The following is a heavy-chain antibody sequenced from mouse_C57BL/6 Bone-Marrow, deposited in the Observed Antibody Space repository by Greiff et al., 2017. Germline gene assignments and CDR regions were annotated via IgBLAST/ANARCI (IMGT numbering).Heavy chain of an antibody. J-gene: IGHJ1*03. CDR3: ARLFITTGVDV. D-gene: IGHD1-1*01. CDR2: INPGSGGT. Sequence: QVQLQQSGAELVRPGTSVKVSCKASGYAFTNYLIEWVKQRPGQGLEWIGVINPGSGGTNYNEKFKGKATLTADKSSSTAYMQLSSLTSEDSAVYFCARLFITTGVDVWGTGTTVTVSS. V-gene: IGHV1-54*01. CDR1: GYAFTNYL.